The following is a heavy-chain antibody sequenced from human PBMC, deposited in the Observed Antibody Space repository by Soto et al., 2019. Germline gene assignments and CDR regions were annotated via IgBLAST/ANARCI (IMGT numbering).Heavy chain of an antibody. CDR3: ARVSSSIVVVPDYGMDV. CDR1: GYTFISHG. D-gene: IGHD2-15*01. Sequence: QVQLVQSGVEVKKPGASVKVSCKASGYTFISHGISWVRQAPGQGLERMGWISGKNGNTNHAQKLQGRVTLTTDTSTSTAYMELRSLRSDDTAVYYCARVSSSIVVVPDYGMDVWGQGTTVTVSS. CDR2: ISGKNGNT. J-gene: IGHJ6*02. V-gene: IGHV1-18*04.